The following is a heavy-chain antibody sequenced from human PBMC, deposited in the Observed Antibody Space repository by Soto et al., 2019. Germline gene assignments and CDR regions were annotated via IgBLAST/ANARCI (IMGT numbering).Heavy chain of an antibody. CDR3: ARLDTGYCSSPRCYTGDHYYTMNV. J-gene: IGHJ6*02. CDR2: IDPSDSYT. D-gene: IGHD2-2*02. V-gene: IGHV5-10-1*01. Sequence: GESLKISCKGSGYRFTNYWITWVRQMHGKGLEWMGRIDPSDSYTNYSPSFQGHVIISADKSINTAYLQWSSLKASDTAMYYCARLDTGYCSSPRCYTGDHYYTMNVWGQGTTVTVSS. CDR1: GYRFTNYW.